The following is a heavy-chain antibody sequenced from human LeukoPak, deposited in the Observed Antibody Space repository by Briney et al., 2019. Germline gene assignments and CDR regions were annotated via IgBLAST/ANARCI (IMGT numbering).Heavy chain of an antibody. J-gene: IGHJ3*02. CDR2: ISSSGSTI. CDR3: ARDLAYGDPDAFDI. CDR1: GFTFSSYE. D-gene: IGHD4-17*01. Sequence: GGSLRLSCAASGFTFSSYEMNWVRQAPGKGLEWVSYISSSGSTIYYADSVKGRFTISRDNAKNSLYLQMNSLRAEDTAVYYCARDLAYGDPDAFDIWGQGTMVTVSS. V-gene: IGHV3-48*03.